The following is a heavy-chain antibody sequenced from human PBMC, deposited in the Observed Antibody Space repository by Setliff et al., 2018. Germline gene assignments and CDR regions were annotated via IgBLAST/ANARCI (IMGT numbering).Heavy chain of an antibody. V-gene: IGHV4-34*01. D-gene: IGHD3-10*01. Sequence: KASETLSLTCAVYGGSLNNYQWTWIRQPPGKGLEWIGEINHRGSTNYNPSLKSRLTISVDTSKNQFSLKLASVTAADTAIYYCAKGRGEMDSWGQGILVTVSS. CDR2: INHRGST. CDR3: AKGRGEMDS. CDR1: GGSLNNYQ. J-gene: IGHJ4*02.